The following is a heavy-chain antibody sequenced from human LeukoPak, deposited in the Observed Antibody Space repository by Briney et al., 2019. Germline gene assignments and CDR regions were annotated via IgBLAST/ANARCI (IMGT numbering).Heavy chain of an antibody. CDR2: ISSSSSYI. CDR1: GFTFSSYS. D-gene: IGHD4-17*01. J-gene: IGHJ6*02. V-gene: IGHV3-21*01. CDR3: ARASDYGDYFSGMDV. Sequence: PGGSLRLSCAASGFTFSSYSMNWVRQPPGKGLEWVSSISSSSSYIYYADSVKGRFTISRDNAKNSVYLQMNSLRAEDTAVYYCARASDYGDYFSGMDVWGQGTTVTVFS.